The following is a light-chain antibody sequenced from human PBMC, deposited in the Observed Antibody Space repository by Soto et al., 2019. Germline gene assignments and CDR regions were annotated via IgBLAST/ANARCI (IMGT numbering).Light chain of an antibody. V-gene: IGLV2-14*01. CDR2: EVR. CDR1: SSDVGGYNY. Sequence: QSVLTQPASVSGSPGQSITISCTGTSSDVGGYNYVSWYQQHPGKAPKLMIYEVRNRPSGVSNRFSGSKSGNTASLTISGLQEEDEADYYCSSYTSSSTYVLGTGTKV. J-gene: IGLJ1*01. CDR3: SSYTSSSTYV.